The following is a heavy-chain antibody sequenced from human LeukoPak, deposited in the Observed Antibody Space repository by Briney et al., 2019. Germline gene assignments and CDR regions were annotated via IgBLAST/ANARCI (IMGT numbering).Heavy chain of an antibody. CDR1: GGSISSYY. D-gene: IGHD2-21*02. V-gene: IGHV4-59*01. CDR2: IYYSGST. CDR3: ARREYCGGDCSTYYYYYMDV. J-gene: IGHJ6*03. Sequence: PSETLSLTCTVSGGSISSYYWSWIRQPPGKGLEWIGYIYYSGSTNYNPSLKSRVTISVDTSKNQFSLKLSSVTAADTAVYYCARREYCGGDCSTYYYYYMDVWGKGTTVTISS.